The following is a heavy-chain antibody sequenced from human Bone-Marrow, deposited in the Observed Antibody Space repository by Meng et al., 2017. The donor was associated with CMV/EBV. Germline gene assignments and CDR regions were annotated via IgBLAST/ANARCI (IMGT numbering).Heavy chain of an antibody. CDR2: ISAYNGNT. CDR1: GYTFTSYG. J-gene: IGHJ6*02. CDR3: ARGGVPRDYDFWSGYYSGLYYGMDV. V-gene: IGHV1-18*01. Sequence: ASVKVSCKASGYTFTSYGISWVRQAPGQGLEWMGWISAYNGNTNSAQKLQGRVTMTTDTSTSTAYMELRSLRSDDTAVYYCARGGVPRDYDFWSGYYSGLYYGMDVWGQGTTVTVSS. D-gene: IGHD3-3*01.